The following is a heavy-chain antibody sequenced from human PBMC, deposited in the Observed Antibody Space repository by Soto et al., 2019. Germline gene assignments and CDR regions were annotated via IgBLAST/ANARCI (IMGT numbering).Heavy chain of an antibody. Sequence: SETLSLTCAVSGGSISSGGYSWSWIRQPPGKGLEWIGYIYHSGSTYYNPSLKSRVTISVDRSKNQFSLKLSSVTAADTAVYYCARGYMTTVNNWFDPWGQGTLVTVSS. CDR3: ARGYMTTVNNWFDP. J-gene: IGHJ5*02. D-gene: IGHD4-17*01. CDR1: GGSISSGGYS. V-gene: IGHV4-30-2*01. CDR2: IYHSGST.